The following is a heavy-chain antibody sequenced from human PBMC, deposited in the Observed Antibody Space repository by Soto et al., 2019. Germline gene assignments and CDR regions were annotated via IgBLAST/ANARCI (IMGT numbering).Heavy chain of an antibody. V-gene: IGHV3-74*01. CDR1: GFTLSSFW. D-gene: IGHD5-12*01. CDR2: INGDGSTT. J-gene: IGHJ4*02. Sequence: EEQLVESGGGLVQPGGSLRLSCAASGFTLSSFWMHWVRQAPGKGLVWVSRINGDGSTTSYADSVKGRFTISRDNAKNTLYLQMNSLRAEETAVYYCTRSKDGYNLVADYWGQGTLVTVSS. CDR3: TRSKDGYNLVADY.